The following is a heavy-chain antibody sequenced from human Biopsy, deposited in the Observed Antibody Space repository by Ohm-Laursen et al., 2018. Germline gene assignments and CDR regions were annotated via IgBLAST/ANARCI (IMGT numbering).Heavy chain of an antibody. D-gene: IGHD3-22*01. CDR1: GDSISSYY. J-gene: IGHJ2*01. V-gene: IGHV4-59*01. Sequence: SETLSLTWTVSGDSISSYYWSWIRQPPGKGLEWIGYVYYTGSTDYNPSLQSRVTISVDTSKNHFSLRLRSVTPADTAIYYCARGRGYYSDRTVPGYFDLWGRGTLVTASS. CDR3: ARGRGYYSDRTVPGYFDL. CDR2: VYYTGST.